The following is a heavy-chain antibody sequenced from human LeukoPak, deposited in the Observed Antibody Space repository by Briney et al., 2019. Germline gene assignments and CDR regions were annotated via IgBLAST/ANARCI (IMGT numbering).Heavy chain of an antibody. J-gene: IGHJ1*01. Sequence: SVKVSCKASGGTFSSYAISWVRQAPGQGPEWMGGIILIFGTANYAQKFQGRVTITADESTSTAYMELSSLRSEDTAVYYCARDEGPRYSSSWYVYFQHWGQGTLVTVSS. D-gene: IGHD6-13*01. V-gene: IGHV1-69*01. CDR2: IILIFGTA. CDR3: ARDEGPRYSSSWYVYFQH. CDR1: GGTFSSYA.